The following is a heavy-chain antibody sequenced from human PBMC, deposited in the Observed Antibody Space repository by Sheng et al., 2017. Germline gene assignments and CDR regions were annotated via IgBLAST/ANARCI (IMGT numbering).Heavy chain of an antibody. Sequence: VQLVQSGGGLVKPGGSLRLSCAASGFTISGYSIGWVRQAPGMGLEWVAVISYDGSQTDYADSVKGRFTISRDNSKNTFYLQMNSLTTEDTAVYYCARRSGWLADYWGQGTLVTVAS. CDR1: GFTISGYS. J-gene: IGHJ4*02. CDR2: ISYDGSQT. CDR3: ARRSGWLADY. D-gene: IGHD6-19*01. V-gene: IGHV3-30*03.